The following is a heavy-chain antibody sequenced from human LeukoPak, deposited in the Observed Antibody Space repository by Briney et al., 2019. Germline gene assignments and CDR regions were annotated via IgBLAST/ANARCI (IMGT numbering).Heavy chain of an antibody. D-gene: IGHD3-22*01. CDR2: IRSKAYGGTT. CDR1: GFTFSSYA. J-gene: IGHJ5*02. CDR3: TRDHSGYYYNWFDP. Sequence: GGSLRLSCAASGFTFSSYAMSWVRQAPGKGREWVGFIRSKAYGGTTEYAASVKGRFTISRDDSKTIAYLQMNSLKTEDTALHYCTRDHSGYYYNWFDPWGQGTLVTVSS. V-gene: IGHV3-49*04.